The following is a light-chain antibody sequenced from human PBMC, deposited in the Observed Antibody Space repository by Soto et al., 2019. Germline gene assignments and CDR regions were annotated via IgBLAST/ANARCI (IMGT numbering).Light chain of an antibody. CDR2: EVS. J-gene: IGLJ3*02. Sequence: QSALTQPRSVSGSPGQSVTISCTGSSSDVSAYQFVSWYQQHPDKAPKLMIYEVSNRPSGVSNRFSGSKSGNTASLTISGLQAEDEADYYCSSCTSSSTRVFGGGTKLTVL. CDR1: SSDVSAYQF. CDR3: SSCTSSSTRV. V-gene: IGLV2-14*03.